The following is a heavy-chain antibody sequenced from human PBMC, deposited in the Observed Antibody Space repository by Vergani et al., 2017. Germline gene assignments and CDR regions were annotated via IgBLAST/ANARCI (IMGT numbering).Heavy chain of an antibody. CDR2: ISGSGGST. D-gene: IGHD1-26*01. CDR1: GFTFSSYA. Sequence: EVQLVESGGGLVQPGESLRLSCAASGFTFSSYAMSWVRQAPGKGLEWVSAISGSGGSTYYADSVKGRFTISRDNSKNTLYLQMNSLRAEDTAIYYGAKDPRNRVGASSGLFDYWGQGTLVTVSS. V-gene: IGHV3-23*04. J-gene: IGHJ4*02. CDR3: AKDPRNRVGASSGLFDY.